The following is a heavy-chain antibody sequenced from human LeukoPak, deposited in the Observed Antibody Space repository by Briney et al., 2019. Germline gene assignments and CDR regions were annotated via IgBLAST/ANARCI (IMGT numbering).Heavy chain of an antibody. J-gene: IGHJ4*02. V-gene: IGHV3-30*02. CDR2: IRYDGSNK. CDR1: GFTVSSNY. CDR3: AKGTWLQCDY. D-gene: IGHD5-24*01. Sequence: PGGSLRLSCAASGFTVSSNYMSWVRQAPGKGLEWVAFIRYDGSNKYYADSVKGRFTISRDNSKNTLYLQMNSLRAEDTAVYYCAKGTWLQCDYWGQGALVTVSS.